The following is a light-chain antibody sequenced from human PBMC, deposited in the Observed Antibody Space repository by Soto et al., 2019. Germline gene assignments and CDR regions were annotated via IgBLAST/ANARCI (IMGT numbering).Light chain of an antibody. V-gene: IGLV2-8*01. J-gene: IGLJ1*01. CDR2: AVT. Sequence: QSVLTQPPSASGSPGPSVAISRTGTSSDVGGQNSVSWYQQHPGKAPKPIIYAVTERPSGVPDRFSGSKSGNTASLTVSGLLTEDEADYCCSSHAVNNNEVFGTGTKVTVL. CDR1: SSDVGGQNS. CDR3: SSHAVNNNEV.